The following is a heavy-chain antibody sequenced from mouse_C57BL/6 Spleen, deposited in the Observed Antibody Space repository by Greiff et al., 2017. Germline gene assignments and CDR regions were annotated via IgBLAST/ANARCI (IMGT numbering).Heavy chain of an antibody. D-gene: IGHD1-1*02. Sequence: VQVVESGPELVKPGASVKISCKASGYAFSSSWMNWVKQRPGKGLEWIGRIYPGDGDTNYNGKFKGKATLTADKSSSTAYMQLSSLTSEDSAVYFCARGGELPFAYWGQGTLVTVSA. V-gene: IGHV1-82*01. CDR3: ARGGELPFAY. CDR1: GYAFSSSW. CDR2: IYPGDGDT. J-gene: IGHJ3*01.